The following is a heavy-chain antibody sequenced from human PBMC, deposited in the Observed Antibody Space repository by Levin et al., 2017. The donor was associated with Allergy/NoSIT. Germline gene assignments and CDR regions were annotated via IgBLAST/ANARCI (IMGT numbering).Heavy chain of an antibody. Sequence: GGSLRLSCAASGFTFSSYGMHWVRQAPGKGLEWVAVISYDGSNKYYADSVKGRFTISRDNSKNTLYLQMNSLRAEDTAVYYCAKGGDSSWYYLGGIAEYFQHWGQGTLVTVSS. J-gene: IGHJ1*01. CDR3: AKGGDSSWYYLGGIAEYFQH. V-gene: IGHV3-30*18. D-gene: IGHD6-13*01. CDR1: GFTFSSYG. CDR2: ISYDGSNK.